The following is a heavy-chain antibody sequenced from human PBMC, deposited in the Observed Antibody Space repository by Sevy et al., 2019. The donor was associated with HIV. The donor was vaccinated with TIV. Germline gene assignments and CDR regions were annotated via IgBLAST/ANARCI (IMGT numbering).Heavy chain of an antibody. Sequence: GGSLRLSCAASGFTFNDYYMSWIRQSPGKGLEWLSCISDRGTTIYYADSVKGRFTISRDNAKSLMYLQMNSLKTEDTAIYYCAREGDLRYFDFWGRGTLVTVSS. CDR1: GFTFNDYY. V-gene: IGHV3-11*01. J-gene: IGHJ2*01. D-gene: IGHD3-10*01. CDR2: ISDRGTTI. CDR3: AREGDLRYFDF.